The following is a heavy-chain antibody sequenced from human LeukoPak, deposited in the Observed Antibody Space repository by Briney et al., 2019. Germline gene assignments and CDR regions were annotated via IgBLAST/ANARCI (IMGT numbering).Heavy chain of an antibody. V-gene: IGHV1-24*01. D-gene: IGHD3-10*01. CDR3: ATDVRGVRYGMDV. CDR1: GYTLTELS. CDR2: FDSEDGET. Sequence: ASVNVSCKVSGYTLTELSMHWVRPAPGKGLEGMGGFDSEDGETIYAQKFQGRVTMTEDTSTDTAYMELSSLRSEDTAVYYCATDVRGVRYGMDVWGQGTTVTVSS. J-gene: IGHJ6*02.